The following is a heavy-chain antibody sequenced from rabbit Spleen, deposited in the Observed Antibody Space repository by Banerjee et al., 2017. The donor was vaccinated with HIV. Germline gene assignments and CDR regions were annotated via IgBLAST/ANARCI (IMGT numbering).Heavy chain of an antibody. Sequence: QEQLVESGGGLVQPEGSLTLTCTASGFSFSSSYWICWVRQAPGKGLEWIACIYTGSSGSTYYASWAKGRFTISKTSSTTVTLQMTSLTAADTATYFCARDLVAVIGWNFSLWGQGTLVTVS. V-gene: IGHV1S45*01. CDR1: GFSFSSSYW. J-gene: IGHJ4*01. CDR2: IYTGSSGST. CDR3: ARDLVAVIGWNFSL. D-gene: IGHD1-1*01.